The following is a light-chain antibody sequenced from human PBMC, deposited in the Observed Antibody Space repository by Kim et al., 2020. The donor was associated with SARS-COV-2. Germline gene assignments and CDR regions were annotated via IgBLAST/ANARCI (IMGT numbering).Light chain of an antibody. CDR3: QQLNSYP. Sequence: LSASVVDRVSITCRASQGISSYLAWYQQKPGKAPKLLIYAASTLQSGVPSRFSGSGSGTDFTLTISRLQPEDFATYYCQQLNSYPFGQGTKVDIK. J-gene: IGKJ1*01. CDR2: AAS. V-gene: IGKV1-9*01. CDR1: QGISSY.